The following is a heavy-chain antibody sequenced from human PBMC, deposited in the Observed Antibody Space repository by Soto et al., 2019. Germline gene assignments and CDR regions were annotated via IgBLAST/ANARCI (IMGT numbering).Heavy chain of an antibody. CDR2: IVPLPGAT. CDR1: GGTFTKYA. Sequence: QVQLVQSGAAVRKPGSSVKVSCKASGGTFTKYAITWVRQAPRQGLEWMGGIVPLPGATDYAQKFRGRVTISADDSTSTAYLKLSSVRSEDTAVYYCASGVGGLGGSSGWPDYAFDVWGQGTMVIVSS. D-gene: IGHD6-19*01. J-gene: IGHJ3*01. V-gene: IGHV1-69*01. CDR3: ASGVGGLGGSSGWPDYAFDV.